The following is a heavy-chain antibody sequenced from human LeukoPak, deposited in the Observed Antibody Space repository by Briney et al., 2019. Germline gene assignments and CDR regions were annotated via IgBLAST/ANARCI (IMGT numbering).Heavy chain of an antibody. CDR2: IYHSGST. CDR1: GGSISSGGYS. D-gene: IGHD4-17*01. V-gene: IGHV4-30-2*01. Sequence: SQTLSLTCAVSGGSISSGGYSWSWIRQPPGKGLEWIGYIYHSGSTYYNPSLKSRVTISVDRSKNQFSLKLSSVTAADTAVYYCARPLRRLGYFDYWGQGTLVTVSS. CDR3: ARPLRRLGYFDY. J-gene: IGHJ4*02.